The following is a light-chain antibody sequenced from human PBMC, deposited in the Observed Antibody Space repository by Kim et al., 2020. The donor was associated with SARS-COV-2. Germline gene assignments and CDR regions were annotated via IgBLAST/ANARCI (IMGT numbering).Light chain of an antibody. Sequence: ASREQTSSITYAVSNLCDNSACWYLQPPGHSPVLVIYQDNKPPSVLPERFADSNSENTAVLTISSTQATDEDDYYCQGVDNSTVLFGGGTQLTVL. CDR2: QDN. CDR3: QGVDNSTVL. V-gene: IGLV3-1*01. CDR1: NLCDNS. J-gene: IGLJ2*01.